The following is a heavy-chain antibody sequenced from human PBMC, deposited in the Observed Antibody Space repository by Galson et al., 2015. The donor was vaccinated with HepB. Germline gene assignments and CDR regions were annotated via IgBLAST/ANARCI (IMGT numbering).Heavy chain of an antibody. D-gene: IGHD6-13*01. CDR2: ISYDGSNK. Sequence: SLRLSCAASGLTFSNYGMHWVRQAPGKGLEWVAVISYDGSNKYYADSVKGRFTISRDNSKNTLYLRMNSLRSEDTAVYYCAKTKQNSSSWYLFDYWGQGTLVTVSS. V-gene: IGHV3-30*18. CDR3: AKTKQNSSSWYLFDY. CDR1: GLTFSNYG. J-gene: IGHJ4*02.